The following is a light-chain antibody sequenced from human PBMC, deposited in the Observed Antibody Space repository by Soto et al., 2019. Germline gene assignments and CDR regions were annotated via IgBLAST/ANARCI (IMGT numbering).Light chain of an antibody. J-gene: IGLJ1*01. V-gene: IGLV2-8*01. CDR3: QSYDSSLSVRYV. Sequence: QSALTQPPSASGSPGQSVTISCTGTSSDVGGYNYVYWYQQHPGTAPKLLIYGDSNRPSGVPDRFSGSKSGTSASLAITGLQAEDEADYYCQSYDSSLSVRYVFGTGTKVTVL. CDR1: SSDVGGYNY. CDR2: GDS.